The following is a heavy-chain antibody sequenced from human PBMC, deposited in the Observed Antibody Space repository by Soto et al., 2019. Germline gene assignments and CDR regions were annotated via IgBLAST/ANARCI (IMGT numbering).Heavy chain of an antibody. CDR1: GGSFSGHY. Sequence: QVQLQQWGAGLLEPGETLSLTCAVYGGSFSGHYWTWIRQSPGAGLEWMGEINHSGCTKYNPSLNIPLSMSVVTSQSQFSLTRSSGTAAEPAVYYCARFTFDRSSWTSPRYCDSWGQGTLVTVSS. CDR2: INHSGCT. CDR3: ARFTFDRSSWTSPRYCDS. V-gene: IGHV4-34*01. D-gene: IGHD6-13*01. J-gene: IGHJ5*01.